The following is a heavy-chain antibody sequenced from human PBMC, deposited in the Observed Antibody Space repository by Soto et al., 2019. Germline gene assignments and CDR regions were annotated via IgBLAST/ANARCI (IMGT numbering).Heavy chain of an antibody. V-gene: IGHV1-18*01. D-gene: IGHD3-10*01. Sequence: ASVKVSCKASGYTFTSYGISWVRQAPGQGLEWVGWISAYNGNTNYAQRLQGRVTMTTDTSTSTAYMELRSLRSDDTAVYYCAAPNASGSGSYFGYWGQGTLVTVSS. CDR3: AAPNASGSGSYFGY. CDR1: GYTFTSYG. CDR2: ISAYNGNT. J-gene: IGHJ4*02.